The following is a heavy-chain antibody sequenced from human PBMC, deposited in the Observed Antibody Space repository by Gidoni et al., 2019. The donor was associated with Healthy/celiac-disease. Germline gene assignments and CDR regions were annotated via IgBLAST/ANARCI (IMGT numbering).Heavy chain of an antibody. V-gene: IGHV4-34*01. Sequence: QVQLQQWGEGRLKPSETLSLTGADDGGSVSGYYWRWPRHPPGKGLEWMGEINHSGSTNYNPFLKSRVTISVDSFKTQFSLKLRSVTAADTVVYYCARSGNRSDGYNSRAHGGPYYFDYWGQGTLVTVSS. CDR3: ARSGNRSDGYNSRAHGGPYYFDY. CDR2: INHSGST. CDR1: GGSVSGYY. D-gene: IGHD2-15*01. J-gene: IGHJ4*02.